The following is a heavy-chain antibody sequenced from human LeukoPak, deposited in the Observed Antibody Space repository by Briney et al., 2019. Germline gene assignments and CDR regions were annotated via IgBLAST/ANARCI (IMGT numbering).Heavy chain of an antibody. CDR3: ARGFHYDFWSGSYYFDY. V-gene: IGHV3-72*01. Sequence: GGSLRLSCAASGFTFSDHYMDWVRQAPGKGLEWVGRITNKPKSYNTEHAASVKGRFTISRDDSKNSLYLQMNSLKTEDTAVYYCARGFHYDFWSGSYYFDYWGQGTLVTVSS. D-gene: IGHD3-3*01. J-gene: IGHJ4*02. CDR1: GFTFSDHY. CDR2: ITNKPKSYNT.